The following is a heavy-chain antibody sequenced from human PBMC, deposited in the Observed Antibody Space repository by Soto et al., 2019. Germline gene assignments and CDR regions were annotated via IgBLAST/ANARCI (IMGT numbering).Heavy chain of an antibody. Sequence: QLQLQESGPGLVKPSETLSLTCTVSGGSISSSSYYWGWIRQPPGKGLEWIGSIDYSGSTYYNPSHKSRVTISVDTSNDHSSRKLSAVTAADTAVYYCARGRWVRGYYFDYWGQGTLVTVSS. J-gene: IGHJ4*02. CDR1: GGSISSSSYY. V-gene: IGHV4-39*02. D-gene: IGHD3-10*01. CDR3: ARGRWVRGYYFDY. CDR2: IDYSGST.